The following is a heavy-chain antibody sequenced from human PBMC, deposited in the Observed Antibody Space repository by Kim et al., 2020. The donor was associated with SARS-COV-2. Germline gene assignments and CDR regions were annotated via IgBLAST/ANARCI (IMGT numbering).Heavy chain of an antibody. J-gene: IGHJ1*01. CDR3: AKGVVVVATYFQH. V-gene: IGHV3-30*18. CDR1: GFTFSTYG. CDR2: ISNDGSNM. Sequence: GGSLRLSCAASGFTFSTYGMHWVRQAPGKGLEWVAVISNDGSNMYYADSVKGRFTISRDNSKNTLYLQMNSLRAEDTAVYYCAKGVVVVATYFQHWGQGTRVTVSS. D-gene: IGHD2-15*01.